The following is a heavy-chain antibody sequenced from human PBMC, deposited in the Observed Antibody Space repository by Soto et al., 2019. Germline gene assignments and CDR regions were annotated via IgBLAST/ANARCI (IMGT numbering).Heavy chain of an antibody. Sequence: ETLSLTCTVSGGSISSYYWSWIRQPPGKGLEWIGYIYYSGSTNYNPSLKSRVTISVDTSKNQFSLKLSSVTAADTAVYYCARWGGGLSDAFDIWGQGTMVTVSS. D-gene: IGHD3-16*01. J-gene: IGHJ3*02. CDR1: GGSISSYY. V-gene: IGHV4-59*01. CDR3: ARWGGGLSDAFDI. CDR2: IYYSGST.